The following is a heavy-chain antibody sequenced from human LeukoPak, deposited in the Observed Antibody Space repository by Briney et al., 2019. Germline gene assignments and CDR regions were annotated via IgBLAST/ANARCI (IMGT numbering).Heavy chain of an antibody. V-gene: IGHV7-4-1*02. CDR2: INTNTGNP. Sequence: ASVKVSCKASGYTFTGYYMHWVRQAPGQGLEWMGWINTNTGNPTYAQGFTGRFVFSLDTSVSTAYLQISSLKAEDTAVYYCARVEVGAIDYWGQGTLVTVSS. CDR3: ARVEVGAIDY. CDR1: GYTFTGYY. J-gene: IGHJ4*02. D-gene: IGHD1-26*01.